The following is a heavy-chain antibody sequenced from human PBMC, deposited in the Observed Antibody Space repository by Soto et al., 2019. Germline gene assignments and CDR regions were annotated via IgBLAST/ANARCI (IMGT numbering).Heavy chain of an antibody. J-gene: IGHJ4*02. CDR2: INPSAGST. V-gene: IGHV1-46*01. D-gene: IGHD3-22*01. CDR3: ARSPYSSGSYYPIDY. CDR1: GYTFTYNY. Sequence: ASVKVSCKASGYTFTYNYIHWVRQAPGQGFEWMGMINPSAGSTSYAQKFQGRVTMTRDTSTSTVYMELGSLTSEDTAVYYCARSPYSSGSYYPIDYWGQGTLVTVSS.